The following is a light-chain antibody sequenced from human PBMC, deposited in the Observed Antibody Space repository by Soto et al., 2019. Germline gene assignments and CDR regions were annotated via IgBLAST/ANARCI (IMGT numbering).Light chain of an antibody. V-gene: IGLV2-23*01. Sequence: QSPLSPPSSVSGSPGQSIRISWRTTISDVGNSDLVSWYQHHPGKAPKLMIYEATKRPSGVSDRFSGSRSANTASLTISGLQAEDQADYYCCSYARSGSFVFGTGTKVTVL. CDR1: ISDVGNSDL. CDR3: CSYARSGSFV. J-gene: IGLJ1*01. CDR2: EAT.